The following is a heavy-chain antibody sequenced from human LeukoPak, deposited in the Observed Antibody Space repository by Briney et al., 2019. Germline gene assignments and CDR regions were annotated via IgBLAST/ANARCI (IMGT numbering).Heavy chain of an antibody. CDR2: ISGSGGTI. CDR1: GFTFSKFA. J-gene: IGHJ6*03. Sequence: GSLRLSCAASGFTFSKFAMSWVRQAPGKGLEWVSGISGSGGTISDADSVTGRFTISRDNSKTTLYLQMNSLRVEDTAVYYCAKYVATNYYYYYMDIWGKGTTVTVSS. V-gene: IGHV3-23*01. CDR3: AKYVATNYYYYYMDI. D-gene: IGHD3-16*01.